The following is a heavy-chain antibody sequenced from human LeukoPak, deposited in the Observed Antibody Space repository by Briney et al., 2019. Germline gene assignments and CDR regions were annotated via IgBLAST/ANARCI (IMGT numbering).Heavy chain of an antibody. CDR1: GFTFSSYW. CDR2: INSDGSST. CDR3: AKDLHYYGSGNYMDV. J-gene: IGHJ6*03. V-gene: IGHV3-74*01. Sequence: PGGSLRLSCAASGFTFSSYWMHWVRQAPGKGLVWVSRINSDGSSTYYADSVKGRFTISRDNSKNTLYLQMNSLRAEDTAVYYCAKDLHYYGSGNYMDVWGKGTTVTVSS. D-gene: IGHD3-10*01.